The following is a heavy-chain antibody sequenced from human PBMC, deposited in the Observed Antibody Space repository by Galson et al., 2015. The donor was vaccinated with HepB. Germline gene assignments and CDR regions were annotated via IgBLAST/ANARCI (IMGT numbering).Heavy chain of an antibody. J-gene: IGHJ4*02. CDR1: GYTFTSYA. V-gene: IGHV1-3*01. D-gene: IGHD2-15*01. CDR2: INAGNGNT. CDR3: ARVQYCSGIICGVDY. Sequence: SVKVSCKASGYTFTSYAMHWVRQAPGQRLEWMGWINAGNGNTKYSQKFQGRVTITRDTSASTAYMDLSSLRSEDTAVYYCARVQYCSGIICGVDYWGQGTLVTVSS.